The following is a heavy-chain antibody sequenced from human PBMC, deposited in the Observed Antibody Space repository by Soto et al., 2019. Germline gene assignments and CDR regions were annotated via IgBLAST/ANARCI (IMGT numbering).Heavy chain of an antibody. D-gene: IGHD5-18*01. CDR2: IFTSGTT. CDR3: TREGYRYGFLIGIDS. J-gene: IGHJ4*02. V-gene: IGHV3-66*01. Sequence: EVQLVESGGGLVQPGGSLRLSCAASGFTVSNNHLSWVRQAPGKGLGWVSVIFTSGTTFYAESVKGRFTISRDTSKNTVSHQMNSLRVEDTGLYYCTREGYRYGFLIGIDSWCQGALVAVSS. CDR1: GFTVSNNH.